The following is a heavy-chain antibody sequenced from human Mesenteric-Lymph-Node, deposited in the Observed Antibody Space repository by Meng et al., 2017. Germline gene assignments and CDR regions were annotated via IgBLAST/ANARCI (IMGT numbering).Heavy chain of an antibody. Sequence: QVQLQQWGAGLLKPSETLSLTCAVYGGSFSGYYWSWIRQPPGKGLEWIGEINHSGSTNYNPSLKSRVTISVDTSKNQFSLKLSSVTAADTAVYYCASAPKDIVVVVAATPHYWGQGTLVTVSS. CDR2: INHSGST. D-gene: IGHD2-15*01. V-gene: IGHV4-34*01. J-gene: IGHJ4*02. CDR1: GGSFSGYY. CDR3: ASAPKDIVVVVAATPHY.